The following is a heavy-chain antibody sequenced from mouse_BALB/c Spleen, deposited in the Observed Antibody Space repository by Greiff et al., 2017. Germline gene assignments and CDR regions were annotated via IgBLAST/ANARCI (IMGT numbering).Heavy chain of an antibody. CDR3: ARGNYGSSYWYFDV. CDR2: ISYSGST. J-gene: IGHJ1*01. Sequence: EVKLMESGPGLVKPSQSLSLTCTVTGYSITSDYAWNWIRQFPGNKLEWMGYISYSGSTSYNPSLKSRISITRDTSKNQFFLQLNSVTTEDTATYYCARGNYGSSYWYFDVWGAGTTVTVSS. V-gene: IGHV3-2*02. D-gene: IGHD1-1*01. CDR1: GYSITSDYA.